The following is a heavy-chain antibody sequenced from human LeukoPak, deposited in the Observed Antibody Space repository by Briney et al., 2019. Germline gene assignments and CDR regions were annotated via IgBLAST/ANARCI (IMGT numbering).Heavy chain of an antibody. CDR2: IYSSGST. CDR3: ARLPAARLISGAFDI. J-gene: IGHJ3*02. V-gene: IGHV4-59*01. Sequence: PSETLSLTCTVSGASMTTYYWSWIRQPPGKGLEWVAYIYSSGSTNYNPSLKSRLTISIDTSKKQFSLKMSSVTAADTALYYCARLPAARLISGAFDIRGQGTMVTVSS. CDR1: GASMTTYY. D-gene: IGHD1-20*01.